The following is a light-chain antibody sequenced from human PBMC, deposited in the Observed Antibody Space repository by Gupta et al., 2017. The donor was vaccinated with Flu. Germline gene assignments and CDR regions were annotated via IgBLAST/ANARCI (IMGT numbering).Light chain of an antibody. V-gene: IGLV2-14*04. CDR3: SSYTSSSTLVV. J-gene: IGLJ2*01. Sequence: SDIGGYNYVSWYQQHPGKAPKLMIYDVSNRPSGVSNRFSGSKSGNTTSLTISGLQAEDEADYYCSSYTSSSTLVVFGGGTKLTVL. CDR1: SDIGGYNY. CDR2: DVS.